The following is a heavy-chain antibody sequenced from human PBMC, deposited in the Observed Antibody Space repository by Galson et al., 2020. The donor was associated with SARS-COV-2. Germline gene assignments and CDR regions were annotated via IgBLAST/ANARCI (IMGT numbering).Heavy chain of an antibody. CDR1: GTSISTGSYS. D-gene: IGHD4-17*01. J-gene: IGHJ3*02. CDR2: TSHSGGT. Sequence: SETLSLTFAVSGTSISTGSYSWNWIRQPPGKGLERIGYTSHSGGTYYNPSLKSRVTISGDRSKNQFSLRLSSVTAADTAVYYCARLHYGEYAPEAFDIWGPGTRVTVAS. V-gene: IGHV4-30-2*01. CDR3: ARLHYGEYAPEAFDI.